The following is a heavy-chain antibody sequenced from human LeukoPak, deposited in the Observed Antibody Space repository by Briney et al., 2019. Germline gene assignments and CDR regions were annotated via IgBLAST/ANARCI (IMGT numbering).Heavy chain of an antibody. CDR2: IYYIGST. D-gene: IGHD1-26*01. CDR1: GGSISSYY. J-gene: IGHJ3*01. Sequence: SETLSLTCTASGGSISSYYWSWIRQPPGKGLEWIGYIYYIGSTNYNPSLKSRVTISVDTSKNQFSLKLSSVTAADTAVYYCARRPLWEGFDVWGQGTMVTVSS. CDR3: ARRPLWEGFDV. V-gene: IGHV4-59*08.